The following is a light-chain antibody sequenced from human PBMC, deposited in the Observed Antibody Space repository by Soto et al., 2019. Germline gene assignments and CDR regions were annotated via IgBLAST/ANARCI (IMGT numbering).Light chain of an antibody. CDR3: SSFADSPVV. V-gene: IGLV2-8*01. CDR2: EVT. Sequence: QSLLTHPPSSSGSLGQSVTISCTGTSSDIGTYNYVSWYQHHPGKAPKLIIYEVTKRPSGVPDRFSGSKSGNTASLTVSGLQAEDEADYYCSSFADSPVVFGGGTKVTVL. J-gene: IGLJ2*01. CDR1: SSDIGTYNY.